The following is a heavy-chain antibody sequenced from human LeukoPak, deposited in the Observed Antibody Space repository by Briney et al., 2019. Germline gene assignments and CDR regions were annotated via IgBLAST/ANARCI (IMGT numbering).Heavy chain of an antibody. J-gene: IGHJ3*02. CDR2: IYHSGST. CDR1: GYSISSGYY. V-gene: IGHV4-38-2*02. Sequence: SETLSLTCTVSGYSISSGYYWGWIRQPPGKWLEWIGSIYHSGSTYYNPSLKSRVTISVDTSKNQFSLKLSSVTAADTAVYYCARDSGWQWDAFDIWGQGTMVTVSS. D-gene: IGHD6-19*01. CDR3: ARDSGWQWDAFDI.